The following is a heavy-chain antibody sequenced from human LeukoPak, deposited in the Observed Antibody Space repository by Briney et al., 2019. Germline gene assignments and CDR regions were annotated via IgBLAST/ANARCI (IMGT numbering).Heavy chain of an antibody. Sequence: PSETLSLTCTVSGASVSSGSYYWSWIRPPPGKGLEWIGYIYYSGSTNYNPSLKSRVTISVDTSKNQFSLKLNSVTAADTAVYYCAKGNLNFSGTYKSFDYWGQGTLVTVSS. J-gene: IGHJ4*02. CDR1: GASVSSGSYY. V-gene: IGHV4-61*01. CDR2: IYYSGST. CDR3: AKGNLNFSGTYKSFDY. D-gene: IGHD1-26*01.